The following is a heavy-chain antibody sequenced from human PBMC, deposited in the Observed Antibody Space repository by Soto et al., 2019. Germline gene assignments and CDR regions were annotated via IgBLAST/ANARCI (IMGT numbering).Heavy chain of an antibody. Sequence: ASVKVSCKASGYTFTSYAMHWVRQAPGQRLEWMGWINAGNGNTKYSQKFQGRVTITRDTSASTAYMELSSLRSEDTAVYYCARAIFAVVITGYWGQGTLVTVSS. CDR1: GYTFTSYA. D-gene: IGHD3-3*01. J-gene: IGHJ4*02. V-gene: IGHV1-3*01. CDR2: INAGNGNT. CDR3: ARAIFAVVITGY.